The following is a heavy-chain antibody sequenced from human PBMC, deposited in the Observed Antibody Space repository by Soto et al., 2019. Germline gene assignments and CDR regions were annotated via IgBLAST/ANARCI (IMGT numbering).Heavy chain of an antibody. Sequence: LPETLSLTCAVYGGSFSGYYWSWIRQPPGKGLEWIGEINHSGSTNYNPSLKSRVTISVDTSKNQFSLKLSSVTAADTAVYYCARGLRGYSYGYSGYYYYMDVWGKGTTVTVSS. CDR3: ARGLRGYSYGYSGYYYYMDV. D-gene: IGHD5-18*01. J-gene: IGHJ6*03. V-gene: IGHV4-34*01. CDR1: GGSFSGYY. CDR2: INHSGST.